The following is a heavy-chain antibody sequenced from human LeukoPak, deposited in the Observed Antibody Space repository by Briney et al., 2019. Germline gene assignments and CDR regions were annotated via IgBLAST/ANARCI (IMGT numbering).Heavy chain of an antibody. CDR3: ARESYLGLDV. V-gene: IGHV3-48*03. D-gene: IGHD3-16*02. J-gene: IGHJ4*01. CDR1: GFTFSSYE. CDR2: ISSSGSTI. Sequence: PGGSLRLSCAASGFTFSSYEMNWVRQAPGKGLEWVSYISSSGSTIYYADSVKGRFTISRDNAKNPLYLQMNSLRAEDTAVYYCARESYLGLDVWGQGTLVTVSS.